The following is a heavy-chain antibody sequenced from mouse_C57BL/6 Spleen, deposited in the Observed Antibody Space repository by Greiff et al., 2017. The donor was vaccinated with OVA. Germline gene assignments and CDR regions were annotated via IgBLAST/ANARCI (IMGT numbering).Heavy chain of an antibody. CDR1: GYSFTGYY. CDR2: INPSTGGT. V-gene: IGHV1-42*01. Sequence: EVQLQQSGPELVKPGASVKISCKASGYSFTGYYMNWVKQSPEKSLEWIGEINPSTGGTTYNQKFKAKATLTVDKSSSTAYMQLKSLTSEDSAVYYCARRESSGYEAYWGQGTLVTVSA. CDR3: ARRESSGYEAY. J-gene: IGHJ3*01. D-gene: IGHD3-2*02.